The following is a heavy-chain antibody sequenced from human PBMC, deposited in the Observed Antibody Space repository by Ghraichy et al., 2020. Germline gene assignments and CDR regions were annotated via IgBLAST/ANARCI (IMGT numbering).Heavy chain of an antibody. CDR2: INHSGSP. Sequence: GSLRLSCAVYGGSFSGSHWSWIRQSPGKGLEWIGEINHSGSPNYNPSLKSRVTISADTSENQFSLKLSSLTAADTAVYYCRVAQRNVDYWGQGTLVTVSS. CDR3: RVAQRNVDY. D-gene: IGHD1-1*01. J-gene: IGHJ4*02. V-gene: IGHV4-34*01. CDR1: GGSFSGSH.